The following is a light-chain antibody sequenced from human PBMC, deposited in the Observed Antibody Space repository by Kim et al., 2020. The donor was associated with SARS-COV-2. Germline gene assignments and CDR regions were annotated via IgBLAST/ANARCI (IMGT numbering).Light chain of an antibody. Sequence: DVVMTQSPDSLAVSLGERVTINCKSSQTVLHRSNNNNYLAWYKQNPGQPPKLLIYWASTRQSGVPDRFSGSGSATDFTLTISSLQAEDVAVYYCQQYYSSPLTFGGGTKVDIK. CDR1: QTVLHRSNNNNY. V-gene: IGKV4-1*01. CDR3: QQYYSSPLT. CDR2: WAS. J-gene: IGKJ4*01.